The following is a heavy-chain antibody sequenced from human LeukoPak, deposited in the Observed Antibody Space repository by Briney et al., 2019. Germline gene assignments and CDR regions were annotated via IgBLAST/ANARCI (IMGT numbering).Heavy chain of an antibody. CDR1: GFTFSDHY. CDR3: TRVTRATGHYFDY. Sequence: GGSLRLSCAASGFTFSDHYIDWVRQAPGKGLEWVGRARNKANSYTTEYAASVKGRFAFSRDDSKNSVYLQMNSLKTEDSAVYYCTRVTRATGHYFDYWGQGTLVTVSS. CDR2: ARNKANSYTT. D-gene: IGHD5-12*01. J-gene: IGHJ4*02. V-gene: IGHV3-72*01.